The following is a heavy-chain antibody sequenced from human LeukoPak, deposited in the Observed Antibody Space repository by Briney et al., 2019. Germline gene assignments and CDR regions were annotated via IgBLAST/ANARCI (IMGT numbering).Heavy chain of an antibody. CDR1: GFTFSSYW. J-gene: IGHJ6*03. Sequence: GGSLRLSCAASGFTFSSYWMSWVRQAPGKGLEWVANIKQDGSEKYYVDSVKGRFTISRDNAKNSLYLQMNSLRAEDTAVYYCAKDRCSNGVGCYYYYMDVWGKGTSVTISS. V-gene: IGHV3-7*01. D-gene: IGHD2-8*01. CDR3: AKDRCSNGVGCYYYYMDV. CDR2: IKQDGSEK.